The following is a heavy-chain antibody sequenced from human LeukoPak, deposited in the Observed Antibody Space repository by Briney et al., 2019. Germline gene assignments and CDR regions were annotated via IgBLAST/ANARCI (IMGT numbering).Heavy chain of an antibody. CDR2: ISSSGSTI. CDR3: ARGGGSGRYGLPFDS. D-gene: IGHD6-13*01. CDR1: GFTFSDYY. J-gene: IGHJ4*02. Sequence: GGSLRLSCAASGFTFSDYYMSWIRQAPGKGLEWVSYISSSGSTIYYADFVKGRFTISRDNAKNPLYLQMNSLTDEDTAVYYCARGGGSGRYGLPFDSWGQGTLVTVSS. V-gene: IGHV3-11*04.